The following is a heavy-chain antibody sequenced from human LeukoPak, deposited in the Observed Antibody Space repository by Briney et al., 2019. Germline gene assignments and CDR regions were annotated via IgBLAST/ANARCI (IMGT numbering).Heavy chain of an antibody. CDR2: IGSKSGII. CDR1: GFTFTSYS. J-gene: IGHJ4*02. V-gene: IGHV3-48*01. Sequence: GGSLRLSCAASGFTFTSYSMDWFRQAPGKGLEWVSYIGSKSGIIYYADSVKGRFTISRDNAKDSLYLQMNSLRAEDTAVYYCARGSIAARTYFDYWGQGTLVTVSS. CDR3: ARGSIAARTYFDY. D-gene: IGHD6-6*01.